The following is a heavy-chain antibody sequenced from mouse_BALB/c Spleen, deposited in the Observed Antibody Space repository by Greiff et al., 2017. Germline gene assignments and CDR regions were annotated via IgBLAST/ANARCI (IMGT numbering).Heavy chain of an antibody. CDR1: GFTFSSYG. J-gene: IGHJ3*01. Sequence: LQQSGGDLVKPGGSLKLSCAASGFTFSSYGMSWVRQTPDKRLEWVATISSGGSYTYYPDSVKGRFTISRDNAKNTLYLQMSSLKSEDTAMYYCARQYGNYEVAYWGQGTLVTVSA. CDR3: ARQYGNYEVAY. CDR2: ISSGGSYT. V-gene: IGHV5-6*01. D-gene: IGHD2-10*02.